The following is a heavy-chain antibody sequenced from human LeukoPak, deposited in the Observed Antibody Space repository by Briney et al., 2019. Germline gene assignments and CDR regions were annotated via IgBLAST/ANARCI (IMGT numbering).Heavy chain of an antibody. CDR3: PRGITMVREIDY. Sequence: SVKVSCKASGYTFTGYYMHWVRQAPGQGLEWMGWINPNSGGTNYAQKFQGRVTMTRDTSISTAYMELSRLRSDDTAVYYCPRGITMVREIDYWGQGTLVTVSS. CDR2: INPNSGGT. D-gene: IGHD3-10*01. J-gene: IGHJ4*02. CDR1: GYTFTGYY. V-gene: IGHV1-2*02.